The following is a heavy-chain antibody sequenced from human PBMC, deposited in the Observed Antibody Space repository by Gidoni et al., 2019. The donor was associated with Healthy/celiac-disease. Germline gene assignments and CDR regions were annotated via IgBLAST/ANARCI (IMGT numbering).Heavy chain of an antibody. V-gene: IGHV3-73*01. Sequence: EVQLVESGGGLVQPGGSLKLSCAAAGFTFSGSAMHWVRQASGKGLEWVGRIRSKANSYATAYAASVKGRFTISRDDSKNTAYLQMNSLKTEDTAVYYCTSQVGGGDSSGWGQGTLVTVSS. CDR3: TSQVGGGDSSG. CDR2: IRSKANSYAT. J-gene: IGHJ4*02. D-gene: IGHD2-21*02. CDR1: GFTFSGSA.